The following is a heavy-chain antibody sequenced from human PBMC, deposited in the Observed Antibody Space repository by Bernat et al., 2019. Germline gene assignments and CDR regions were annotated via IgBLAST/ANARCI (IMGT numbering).Heavy chain of an antibody. CDR1: GGTFSSYA. Sequence: QVQLVQSGAEVKKPGSSVKVSCKASGGTFSSYAISWVRQAPGQGLEWMGGTIPIFGTANYAQKFQGRVTITADESTSTAYMELSSLRSEDTAVYYCARGNIVVVPAASLGNYMDVWGKGTTVTVSS. V-gene: IGHV1-69*01. CDR3: ARGNIVVVPAASLGNYMDV. J-gene: IGHJ6*03. D-gene: IGHD2-2*01. CDR2: TIPIFGTA.